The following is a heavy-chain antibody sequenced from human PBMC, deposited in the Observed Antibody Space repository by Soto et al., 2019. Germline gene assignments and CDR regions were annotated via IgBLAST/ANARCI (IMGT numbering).Heavy chain of an antibody. V-gene: IGHV4-59*08. Sequence: SETLSLTCTVSGGSISSYYWSWIRQPPGKGLEWIGYIYYSGSTNYNPSLKSRVTISVDTSKNQFSLKLSSVTAADTAVYYCARRRYSSGWSVGGDYYFDYWGKGTLVTVAS. CDR3: ARRRYSSGWSVGGDYYFDY. CDR1: GGSISSYY. CDR2: IYYSGST. D-gene: IGHD6-19*01. J-gene: IGHJ4*02.